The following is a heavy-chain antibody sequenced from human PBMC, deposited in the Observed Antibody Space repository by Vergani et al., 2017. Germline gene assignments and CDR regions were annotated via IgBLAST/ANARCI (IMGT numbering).Heavy chain of an antibody. D-gene: IGHD3-10*02. CDR3: ARMLSYYYYGMDG. Sequence: QVQLQESGPGLVKPSETLSLTCTVSGYSISSGYYWGWLRQPPGKGLEWIGSIYHSGSTYYNPSLKSRVTISVETSKNQFSLKLSSVTAADTSVYYCARMLSYYYYGMDGWGQGTTVTASS. CDR2: IYHSGST. CDR1: GYSISSGYY. V-gene: IGHV4-38-2*02. J-gene: IGHJ6*02.